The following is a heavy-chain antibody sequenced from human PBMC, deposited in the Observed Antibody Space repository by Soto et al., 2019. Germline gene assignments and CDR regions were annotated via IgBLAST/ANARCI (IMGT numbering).Heavy chain of an antibody. Sequence: QVQLQESGPGLVKPSETLSLTCTVSGGSITRGGYYRSWIRQHPGKGLEWIGYIYNSGTTYYNPSLKSRVTISLDTSKNQFSLKLTSVTAADTAVYYCARDPAPWGQGTLVTVSS. CDR2: IYNSGTT. J-gene: IGHJ5*02. CDR1: GGSITRGGYY. CDR3: ARDPAP. V-gene: IGHV4-31*03.